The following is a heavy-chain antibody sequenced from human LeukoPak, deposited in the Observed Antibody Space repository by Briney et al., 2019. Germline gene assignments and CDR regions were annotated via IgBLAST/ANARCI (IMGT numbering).Heavy chain of an antibody. Sequence: ASVKVSCKASGYTFTGYYMHWVRQAPGQGLEWMGWINPNSGGTNYAQKFQGRVTMTRDTSISTAYMELSRLRSDDTAVYYCARGLGYSYGYLDYWGQGTLVTVSS. D-gene: IGHD5-18*01. CDR3: ARGLGYSYGYLDY. CDR2: INPNSGGT. V-gene: IGHV1-2*02. CDR1: GYTFTGYY. J-gene: IGHJ4*02.